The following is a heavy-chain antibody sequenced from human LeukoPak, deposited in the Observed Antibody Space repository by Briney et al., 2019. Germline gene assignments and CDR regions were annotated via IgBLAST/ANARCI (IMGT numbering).Heavy chain of an antibody. J-gene: IGHJ4*02. D-gene: IGHD2-2*03. Sequence: GASVKVSCKASGYTFTSYGISWVRQAPGQGLEWMGWISAYNGNTNYAQKLQGRVTMTTDTSTSTAYMELRSLRSDDTAVYYCARELDIVVVPGLWLHYWGQGTLVTVSS. V-gene: IGHV1-18*01. CDR1: GYTFTSYG. CDR3: ARELDIVVVPGLWLHY. CDR2: ISAYNGNT.